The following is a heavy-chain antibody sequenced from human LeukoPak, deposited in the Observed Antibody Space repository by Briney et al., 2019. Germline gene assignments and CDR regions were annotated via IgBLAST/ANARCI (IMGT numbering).Heavy chain of an antibody. CDR2: INHSGST. V-gene: IGHV4-34*01. CDR3: ARLPRYDSSAWQYYFDY. J-gene: IGHJ4*02. CDR1: GGSFSGYY. Sequence: SETLSLTCAVYGGSFSGYYWSWIRQPPGKGLEWIGEINHSGSTNYNPSLKSRVTIPVDTSKNQFSLKLSSVTAADTAVYYCARLPRYDSSAWQYYFDYWGQGTLVTVSS. D-gene: IGHD3-22*01.